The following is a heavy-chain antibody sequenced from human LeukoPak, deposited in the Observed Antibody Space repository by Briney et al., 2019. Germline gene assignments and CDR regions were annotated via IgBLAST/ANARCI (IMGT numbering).Heavy chain of an antibody. V-gene: IGHV4-38-2*02. CDR2: IYHSGST. J-gene: IGHJ4*02. CDR1: GYSISSGYY. D-gene: IGHD4-11*01. Sequence: LETLSLTCTVSGYSISSGYYWGWIRQPPGKGLEWIGSIYHSGSTYYNPSLKSRVTISVDTSKNQFSLKLSSVTAADTAVYYCAREHSNYDGIDYWGQGTLVTVSS. CDR3: AREHSNYDGIDY.